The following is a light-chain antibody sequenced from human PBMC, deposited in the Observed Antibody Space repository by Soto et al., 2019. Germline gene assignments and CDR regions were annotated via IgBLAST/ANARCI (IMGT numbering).Light chain of an antibody. Sequence: DIQMTQSPSTLSASVGDRLTITCRASQSISSWLAWYQQKPGKAPKLMIFDASILDSGVPSRCSGSGAGTQFTRTISSLQPDDVETDDCQQYNSYLRTFGQGTKVDIK. CDR2: DAS. V-gene: IGKV1-5*01. J-gene: IGKJ1*01. CDR1: QSISSW. CDR3: QQYNSYLRT.